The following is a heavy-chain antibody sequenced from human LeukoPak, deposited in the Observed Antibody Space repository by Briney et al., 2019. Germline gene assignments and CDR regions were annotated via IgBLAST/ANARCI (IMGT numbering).Heavy chain of an antibody. V-gene: IGHV1-2*02. CDR1: GYTFTGYY. D-gene: IGHD3-22*01. J-gene: IGHJ3*02. CDR3: ARQRIVVVNLSDAVDI. CDR2: INPNSGGT. Sequence: ASVKASCKASGYTFTGYYIHWVRQAPGPGLEWMRWINPNSGGTKYAQNFQGRVTVTRDTSISTAYTELSSLTSDDTAVYYCARQRIVVVNLSDAVDIWGQGTIVTVSS.